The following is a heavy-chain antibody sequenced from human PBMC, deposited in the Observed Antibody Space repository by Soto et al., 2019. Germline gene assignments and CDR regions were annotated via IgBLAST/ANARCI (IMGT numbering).Heavy chain of an antibody. Sequence: QVQLVQSGAAVKKPGASVKVSCKASGYTFTSYGISWVRQAPGQGLEWMGWISAYNGNTNYAQKLQGRVTMTTDTSTGPAYMELRSLRSDDTAVYYCAREYCSGGSCYYDACDIGGQGPMVTVSS. CDR3: AREYCSGGSCYYDACDI. CDR2: ISAYNGNT. CDR1: GYTFTSYG. V-gene: IGHV1-18*01. D-gene: IGHD2-15*01. J-gene: IGHJ3*02.